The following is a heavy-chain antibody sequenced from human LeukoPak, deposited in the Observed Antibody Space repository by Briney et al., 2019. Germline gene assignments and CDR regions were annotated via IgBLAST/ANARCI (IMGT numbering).Heavy chain of an antibody. J-gene: IGHJ4*02. CDR2: ISYDGSNK. CDR1: GFTFSSYA. D-gene: IGHD5-12*01. Sequence: GGSLRLSCAASGFTFSSYAMHWVRQAPGKGLEWVAVISYDGSNKYYADSVKGRFTISRDNSKNTLYLQMNSLRAEDTAVYYCARDREYSGYDLLDYWGQGTLVTVSS. CDR3: ARDREYSGYDLLDY. V-gene: IGHV3-30-3*01.